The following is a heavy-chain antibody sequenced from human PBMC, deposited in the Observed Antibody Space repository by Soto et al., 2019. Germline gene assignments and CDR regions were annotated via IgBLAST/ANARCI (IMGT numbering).Heavy chain of an antibody. D-gene: IGHD5-12*01. J-gene: IGHJ4*02. V-gene: IGHV4-39*02. CDR3: AREVREGDDYQIDY. CDR2: IYYRGST. Sequence: QLQLQESGPGLVKPSETLSLTCTVSGGSISSSSYYWGWIRQPPGKGLEWIGSIYYRGSTYYNPSLKSRVTISVDTSKNQFSLKLSSVTAADTAVYYCAREVREGDDYQIDYWGQGTLVTVSS. CDR1: GGSISSSSYY.